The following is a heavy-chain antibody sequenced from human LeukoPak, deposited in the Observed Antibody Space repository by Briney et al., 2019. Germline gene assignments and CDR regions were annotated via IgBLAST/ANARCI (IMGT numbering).Heavy chain of an antibody. D-gene: IGHD2-8*01. CDR3: ARDRLLNYYYYMDV. CDR1: GFSFIDFA. J-gene: IGHJ6*03. Sequence: PGGSLRLSCSASGFSFIDFAMHWVRQAPGKGLEWVAVISHDSKTKYHAESVKGRFTISRDNSKNTVYLQMNSLRAEDTAVYYCARDRLLNYYYYMDVWGKGTTVTVSS. CDR2: ISHDSKTK. V-gene: IGHV3-30*01.